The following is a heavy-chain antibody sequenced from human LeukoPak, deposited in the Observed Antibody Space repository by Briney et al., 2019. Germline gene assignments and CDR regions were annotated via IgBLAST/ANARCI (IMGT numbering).Heavy chain of an antibody. Sequence: PGGSLRLSCAASGFTFDDYAMHWVRQAPGKGLEWVSGINWNSVSIAYADSVKGRFTISRDNAKKSLYLQMNSLRPEDTAVYYCARVVGYARFDYWGQGTLVTVSS. J-gene: IGHJ4*02. CDR2: INWNSVSI. CDR3: ARVVGYARFDY. D-gene: IGHD5-18*01. CDR1: GFTFDDYA. V-gene: IGHV3-9*01.